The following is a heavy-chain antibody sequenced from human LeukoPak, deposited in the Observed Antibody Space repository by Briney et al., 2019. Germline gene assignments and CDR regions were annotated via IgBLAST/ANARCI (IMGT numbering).Heavy chain of an antibody. J-gene: IGHJ4*02. V-gene: IGHV4-39*01. CDR3: ARHAASTMIVVVIPFWYFAY. D-gene: IGHD3-22*01. CDR1: GDSISSGSYY. Sequence: SETLSLSCDISGDSISSGSYYWGWIRQPPGKGREWIESIYYSGYTYDNPSRKSRATMSIYTSKNQFSLKLSSVTAADTAVYYCARHAASTMIVVVIPFWYFAYWGQGILVTVSS. CDR2: IYYSGYT.